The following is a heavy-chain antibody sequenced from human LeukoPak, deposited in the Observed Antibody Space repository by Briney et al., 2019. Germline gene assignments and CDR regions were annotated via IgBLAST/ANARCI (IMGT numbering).Heavy chain of an antibody. D-gene: IGHD6-13*01. Sequence: SETLSLTCAVSGGSISSSNWWSWVRQPPGKGLEWIGEIYHSGSTNYDPSLKSRVTISVDKSKNQFSLKPSSVTAADTAVYHCASGITAAGSDYWGQGTLVTVSS. J-gene: IGHJ4*02. V-gene: IGHV4-4*02. CDR1: GGSISSSNW. CDR3: ASGITAAGSDY. CDR2: IYHSGST.